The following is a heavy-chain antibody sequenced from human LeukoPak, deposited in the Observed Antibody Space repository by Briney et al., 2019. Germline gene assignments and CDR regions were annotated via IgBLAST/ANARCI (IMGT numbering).Heavy chain of an antibody. CDR1: GYTFTGFY. CDR2: VNPKSGGA. V-gene: IGHV1-2*02. D-gene: IGHD6-13*01. J-gene: IGHJ4*02. Sequence: GASVKVSCKASGYTFTGFYMHWVRQAPGQGLKWMGRVNPKSGGADYEQEFQGRLTMTRDTSITTVYMELSRLRSDDTAVYYCATYGSNWLTYDLWGQGTLVTVSS. CDR3: ATYGSNWLTYDL.